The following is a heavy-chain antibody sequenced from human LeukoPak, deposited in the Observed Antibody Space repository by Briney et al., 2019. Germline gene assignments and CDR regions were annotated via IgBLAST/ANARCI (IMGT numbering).Heavy chain of an antibody. Sequence: AETLSLTCTVSGSSISSGSYYWGWIRQAPVKGLEWIGSIYYSGNTYYNPSLKSRVTISLDTSKNQFSLKVISVTAADTAVYYCARDRSGWASDYWGQGTLVTVSS. CDR1: GSSISSGSYY. V-gene: IGHV4-39*07. J-gene: IGHJ4*02. CDR3: ARDRSGWASDY. CDR2: IYYSGNT. D-gene: IGHD1-14*01.